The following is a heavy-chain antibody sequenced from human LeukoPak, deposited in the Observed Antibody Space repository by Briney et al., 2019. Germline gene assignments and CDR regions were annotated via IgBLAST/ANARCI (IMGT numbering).Heavy chain of an antibody. CDR1: GFTFSSYA. V-gene: IGHV3-21*01. Sequence: GGSLRLSCAASGFTFSSYAMSWVRQAPGKGLEWVSSISSGSSYIYYADSVKGRFTISRDNAKNSLYLQMNSLRAEDTAVYYCARGSTYYYDSSGPRAIDYWGQGTLVTVSS. CDR2: ISSGSSYI. J-gene: IGHJ4*02. CDR3: ARGSTYYYDSSGPRAIDY. D-gene: IGHD3-22*01.